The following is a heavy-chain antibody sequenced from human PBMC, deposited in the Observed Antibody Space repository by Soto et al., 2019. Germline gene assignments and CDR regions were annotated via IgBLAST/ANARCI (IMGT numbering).Heavy chain of an antibody. CDR2: IKQDGSEK. CDR1: GFTFSSYW. J-gene: IGHJ6*03. CDR3: ARDQRFLEWLLSLPQYYYYYYYMDV. V-gene: IGHV3-7*01. Sequence: GGSLRLSCAASGFTFSSYWMSWVRQAPGKGLEWVANIKQDGSEKYYVDSVKGRFTISRDNAKNSLYLQMNSLRAEDTAVYYCARDQRFLEWLLSLPQYYYYYYYMDVWGKGTTVTVSS. D-gene: IGHD3-3*01.